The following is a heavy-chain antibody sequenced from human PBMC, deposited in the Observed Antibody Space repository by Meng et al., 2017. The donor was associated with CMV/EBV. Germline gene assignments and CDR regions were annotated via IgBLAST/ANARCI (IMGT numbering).Heavy chain of an antibody. CDR3: ALAEYSSSLFDY. Sequence: GQCVRHGAEVKMPGASVKVSCKASGYTVTSYYMHWVRQAPGQGLEWMGIIHPSGGSTSYAQKFQGRVNMTRDTSTGTVYMELSSLRSEDTAVYYCALAEYSSSLFDYWGQGTLVTVSS. CDR1: GYTVTSYY. V-gene: IGHV1-46*01. D-gene: IGHD6-13*01. J-gene: IGHJ4*02. CDR2: IHPSGGST.